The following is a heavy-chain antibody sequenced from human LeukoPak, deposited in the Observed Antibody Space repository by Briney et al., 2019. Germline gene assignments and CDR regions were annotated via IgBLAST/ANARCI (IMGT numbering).Heavy chain of an antibody. CDR2: ISSGGSYI. V-gene: IGHV3-21*01. CDR1: GFTFSSYS. J-gene: IGHJ4*02. CDR3: ARDPSLDY. Sequence: GGSLRLSCAASGFTFSSYSMNWVRQAPGKGLEWVSSISSGGSYIYYADSVKGRFTISRDNAKNSLYLQMNSLRAEDTAVYYCARDPSLDYWGQGTLVTVSS.